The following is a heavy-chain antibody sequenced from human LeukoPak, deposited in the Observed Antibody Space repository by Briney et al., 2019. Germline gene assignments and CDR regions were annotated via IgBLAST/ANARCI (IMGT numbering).Heavy chain of an antibody. CDR2: VNWNGDRT. CDR1: GFNFFDSD. CDR3: VREVVALPNFDF. J-gene: IGHJ4*02. V-gene: IGHV3-20*04. D-gene: IGHD2-15*01. Sequence: GGSLRLSCATSGFNFFDSDMAWVRQAPGKGLEWVSGVNWNGDRTTYADSVKGRFAISRDNGKNSLYLQMNSLGADDTAIYYGVREVVALPNFDFWGQGTLVTVSS.